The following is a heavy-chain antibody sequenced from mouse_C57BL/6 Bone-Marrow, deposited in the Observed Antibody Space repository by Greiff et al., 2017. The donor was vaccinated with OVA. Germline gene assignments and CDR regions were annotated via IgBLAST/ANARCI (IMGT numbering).Heavy chain of an antibody. J-gene: IGHJ4*01. V-gene: IGHV1-55*01. Sequence: QVQLQQPGAGLVKPGASVKLSCKASGYTFTSYWITWVKQRPGQGLEWIGDIYPGSGSTNYNEKFKSKATLTVDTSSSTAYMQRSSRTAEDSAVYYGARRGLTVYYYAMDYWGQGTAVTVSS. CDR2: IYPGSGST. CDR3: ARRGLTVYYYAMDY. CDR1: GYTFTSYW. D-gene: IGHD3-1*01.